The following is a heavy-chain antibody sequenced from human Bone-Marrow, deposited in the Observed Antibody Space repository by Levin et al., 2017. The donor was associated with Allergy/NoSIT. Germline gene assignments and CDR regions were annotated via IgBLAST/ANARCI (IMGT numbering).Heavy chain of an antibody. CDR2: ISYDGNNK. Sequence: PGGSLRLSCAASGFPFSYYSMHWVRQAPGKGLEWVAVISYDGNNKNYADSVKGRFTISRDTSKNTLYVQMNRLRGEDTAVYYCARGRHTVMERAFDYWGQGTLVTVSS. V-gene: IGHV3-30-3*01. CDR3: ARGRHTVMERAFDY. D-gene: IGHD1-26*01. CDR1: GFPFSYYS. J-gene: IGHJ4*01.